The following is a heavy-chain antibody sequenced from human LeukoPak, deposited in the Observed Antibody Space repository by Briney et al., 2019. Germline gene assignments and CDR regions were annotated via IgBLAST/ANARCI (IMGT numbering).Heavy chain of an antibody. D-gene: IGHD6-6*01. V-gene: IGHV4-59*01. J-gene: IGHJ4*02. CDR2: IYYSGST. CDR3: ATSSSGYKFDY. Sequence: SETLSLTCTVSGGSISSYYWSWIRQPPGKGLEWIGYIYYSGSTNYNPSLKSRVTISVDTPKNQFSLKLSSVTAADTAVYYCATSSSGYKFDYWGQGTLVTVSS. CDR1: GGSISSYY.